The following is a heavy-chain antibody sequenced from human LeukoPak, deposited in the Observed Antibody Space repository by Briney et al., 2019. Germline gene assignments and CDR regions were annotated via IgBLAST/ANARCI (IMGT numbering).Heavy chain of an antibody. CDR2: IYYSGNT. J-gene: IGHJ4*02. CDR1: GGSISSYY. Sequence: PSETLSLTCTVSGGSISSYYWSWIRQPPGKGLEWIGYIYYSGNTNYNPSLKSRVTISVDTSKSQFSLKLSSVTAADTAVYYCARAGSSAHVLDYWGQGTLVTVSS. V-gene: IGHV4-59*01. CDR3: ARAGSSAHVLDY. D-gene: IGHD2-2*01.